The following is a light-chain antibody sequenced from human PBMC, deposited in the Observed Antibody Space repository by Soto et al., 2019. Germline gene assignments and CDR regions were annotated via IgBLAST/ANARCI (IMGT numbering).Light chain of an antibody. CDR2: GAS. CDR1: QSASSDN. Sequence: EIVLPQSPGTLSLSPGARATLSCRASQSASSDNLAWFQQKPGQAPRLLIYGASNRATGIPARFSGSGSGTEFALIISSLQYEEFAVYHCQHYNNWWTFGQGTKVDIK. J-gene: IGKJ1*01. CDR3: QHYNNWWT. V-gene: IGKV3D-15*01.